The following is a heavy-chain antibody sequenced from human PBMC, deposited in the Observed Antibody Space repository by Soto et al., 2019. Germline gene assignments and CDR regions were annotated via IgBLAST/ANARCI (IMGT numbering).Heavy chain of an antibody. V-gene: IGHV1-18*04. D-gene: IGHD6-6*01. CDR3: ARDLPGVYSSSSGFDP. CDR1: GYTFTSYG. CDR2: ISDYNVNT. J-gene: IGHJ5*02. Sequence: ASVKVSCKAAGYTFTSYGTTWVRQAPGQGLEWMGWISDYNVNTNYAQKLQGRLTLTTDTSTSTAYMELRSLRSDDTAVYYCARDLPGVYSSSSGFDPWVQGTLVTVSS.